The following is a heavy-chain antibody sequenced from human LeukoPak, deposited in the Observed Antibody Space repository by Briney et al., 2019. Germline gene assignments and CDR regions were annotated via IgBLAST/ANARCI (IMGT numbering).Heavy chain of an antibody. J-gene: IGHJ5*01. D-gene: IGHD6-13*01. CDR1: GGSISTYF. CDR3: ARLPDRSIWLDF. Sequence: SETLSLTCSVSGGSISTYFWSWIRQPPGEGLEWIGYTSGTRSTNYSPSLKSRVSTSVDTSKNQFPLRLRSVTAADTAVYYCARLPDRSIWLDFWGRGTRVTVSS. V-gene: IGHV4-4*09. CDR2: TSGTRST.